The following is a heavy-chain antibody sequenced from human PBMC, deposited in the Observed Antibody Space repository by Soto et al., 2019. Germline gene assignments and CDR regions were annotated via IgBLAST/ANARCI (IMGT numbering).Heavy chain of an antibody. D-gene: IGHD3-10*01. V-gene: IGHV4-59*01. CDR3: AGDARYGSGINY. CDR1: GGSISSYY. CDR2: IYYSGST. J-gene: IGHJ4*02. Sequence: SETLSLTCTVSGGSISSYYWSWIRQPPGKGLEWIGYIYYSGSTNYNPSLKSRVTISVDTSKNQFSLKLSSVSAADTAVYYCAGDARYGSGINYWGQGTLVTVSS.